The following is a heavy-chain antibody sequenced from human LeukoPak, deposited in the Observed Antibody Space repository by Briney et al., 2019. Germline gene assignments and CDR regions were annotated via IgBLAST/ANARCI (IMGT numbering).Heavy chain of an antibody. D-gene: IGHD1-1*01. Sequence: SETLSLTCTVSGGSISNYYWSWARQPPGKGLEWIGYIYYSGSANYNPSLKSRVTISVDTSKNQFSLKLSSVTAADTAVYYCARLRNGIDYWGQGTLVTVSS. CDR2: IYYSGSA. V-gene: IGHV4-59*08. J-gene: IGHJ4*02. CDR3: ARLRNGIDY. CDR1: GGSISNYY.